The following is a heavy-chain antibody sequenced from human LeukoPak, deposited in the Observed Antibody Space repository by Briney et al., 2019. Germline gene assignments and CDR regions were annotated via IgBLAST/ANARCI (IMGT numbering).Heavy chain of an antibody. V-gene: IGHV4-30-2*01. Sequence: SQTLSLTCAVSGGSISSGGYSWSRIRQPPGKGLEWIGYIYHSGSTYYNPSLKSRVTISVDTSKNQFSLKLSSVTAADTAVYYCARWGYCSGGTCYSRQRYFDYWGQGTLVTVSS. J-gene: IGHJ4*02. CDR3: ARWGYCSGGTCYSRQRYFDY. CDR2: IYHSGST. CDR1: GGSISSGGYS. D-gene: IGHD2-15*01.